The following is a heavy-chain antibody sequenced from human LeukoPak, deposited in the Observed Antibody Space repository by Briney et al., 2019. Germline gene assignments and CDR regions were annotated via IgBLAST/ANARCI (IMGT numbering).Heavy chain of an antibody. CDR3: ARESGVTMVRGVIISETYAFDI. D-gene: IGHD3-10*01. V-gene: IGHV1-18*01. CDR2: ISAYNGNT. J-gene: IGHJ3*02. CDR1: GYTFTSYG. Sequence: ASVKVSCKASGYTFTSYGISWVRQAPGQGLEWMGWISAYNGNTNYAQKLQGRVTMTTDTSTSTAYMELRSLRSDDTAVYYCARESGVTMVRGVIISETYAFDIWGQGTMVTVSS.